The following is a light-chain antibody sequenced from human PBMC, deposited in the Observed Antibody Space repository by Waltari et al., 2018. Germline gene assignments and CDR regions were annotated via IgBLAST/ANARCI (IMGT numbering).Light chain of an antibody. Sequence: QSALTQPASVSGSPGQSIPIPCTGTSSYVGNYNLVSWYQQHPGKTPKLIIYEVSQRPSGVSNRFSGSKSGNTASLTISGLQPEDETDYYCCSYAGHSTYVFGTGTKVTVL. CDR1: SSYVGNYNL. J-gene: IGLJ1*01. V-gene: IGLV2-23*02. CDR3: CSYAGHSTYV. CDR2: EVS.